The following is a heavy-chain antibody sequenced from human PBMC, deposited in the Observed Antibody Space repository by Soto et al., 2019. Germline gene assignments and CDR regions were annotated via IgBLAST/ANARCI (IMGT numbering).Heavy chain of an antibody. V-gene: IGHV4-59*01. CDR1: GGSMRSYY. CDR3: ARDATGDRFDP. D-gene: IGHD3-16*01. Sequence: SETLSLTCTVSGGSMRSYYWNWIRQPPGKGLEWIGYIYYSGTTNYNPSLKSRVTISVDTSKNQFSLKLTSMTAADTAVYYCARDATGDRFDPWGQGTLVTVSS. CDR2: IYYSGTT. J-gene: IGHJ5*02.